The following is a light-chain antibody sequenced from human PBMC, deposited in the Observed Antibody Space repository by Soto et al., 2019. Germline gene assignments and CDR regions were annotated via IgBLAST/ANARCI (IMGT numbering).Light chain of an antibody. V-gene: IGLV9-49*01. CDR1: SGYSNYK. J-gene: IGLJ2*01. Sequence: QYALTQPPSASASLGASVTLTCTLSSGYSNYKVDWYQQRPGKGPRFVMRVGTGGIVGSKGDGIPDRFSVLGSGLNRYLTIKNIQEEDESDYHCGADHGSGSNFVVVFGGGTKVTVL. CDR3: GADHGSGSNFVVV. CDR2: VGTGGIVG.